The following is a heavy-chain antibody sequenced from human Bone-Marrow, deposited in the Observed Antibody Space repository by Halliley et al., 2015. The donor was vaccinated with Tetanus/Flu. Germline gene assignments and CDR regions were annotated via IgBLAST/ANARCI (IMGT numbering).Heavy chain of an antibody. Sequence: DGSTSIYADSVKGRFTIFRDTSKNVLYLQMNSLRAEDTAVYYCARDYCDGNNCNFRLFFDSWGQGTLVTVPS. CDR3: ARDYCDGNNCNFRLFFDS. V-gene: IGHV3-23*01. D-gene: IGHD2-21*01. J-gene: IGHJ4*02. CDR2: DGST.